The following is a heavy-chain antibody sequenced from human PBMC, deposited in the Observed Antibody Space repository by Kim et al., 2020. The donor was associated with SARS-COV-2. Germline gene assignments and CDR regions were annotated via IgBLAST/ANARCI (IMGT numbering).Heavy chain of an antibody. CDR3: ARDRYSSSWYPTPYYYYYGMDV. CDR2: IYYSGST. J-gene: IGHJ6*02. V-gene: IGHV4-59*01. Sequence: SETLSLTCTVSGGSISSYYWSWIRQPPGKGLEWIGYIYYSGSTNYNPSHKSRVTISVDTSKNQFSLKLSSVTAADTAVYYCARDRYSSSWYPTPYYYYYGMDVWGQGTTVTVSS. D-gene: IGHD6-13*01. CDR1: GGSISSYY.